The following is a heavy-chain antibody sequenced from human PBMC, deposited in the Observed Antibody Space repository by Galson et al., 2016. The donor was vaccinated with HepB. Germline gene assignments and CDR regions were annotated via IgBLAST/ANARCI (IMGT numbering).Heavy chain of an antibody. Sequence: SLRLSCAASGFIFSDYSMHWVRQAPGKGLEWVSYISISSRTRYYADSVKGRFTISRDDAGNSLYLQMDSLRAEDTAVYYCARDGSGWLFDSWGQGTLVTVSS. CDR2: ISISSRTR. J-gene: IGHJ4*02. CDR3: ARDGSGWLFDS. D-gene: IGHD6-19*01. CDR1: GFIFSDYS. V-gene: IGHV3-48*01.